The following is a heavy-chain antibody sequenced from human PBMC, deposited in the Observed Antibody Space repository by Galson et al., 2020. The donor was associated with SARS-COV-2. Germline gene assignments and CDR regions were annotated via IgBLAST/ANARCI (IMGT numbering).Heavy chain of an antibody. CDR3: AANSNYPYGMDV. Sequence: GESLKISCAASGITFNNYWMSWVRQAPGKGLEWVANIKQDGSEKYYVDSVKGRFTISRDNAKNSLYLQMNSPRAEDTAVYYCAANSNYPYGMDVWGQGTTVTVSS. J-gene: IGHJ6*02. CDR2: IKQDGSEK. V-gene: IGHV3-7*01. CDR1: GITFNNYW. D-gene: IGHD1-7*01.